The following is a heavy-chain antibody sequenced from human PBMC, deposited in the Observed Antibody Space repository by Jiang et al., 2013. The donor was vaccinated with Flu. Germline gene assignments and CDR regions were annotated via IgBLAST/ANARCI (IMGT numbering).Heavy chain of an antibody. CDR3: ARASGSMG. CDR1: GFTFSSYA. J-gene: IGHJ4*02. D-gene: IGHD2-8*01. CDR2: ISYDGSNK. V-gene: IGHV3-30*04. Sequence: QLLESGGGVVQPGRSLRLSCAASGFTFSSYAMHWVRQAPGKGLEWVAVISYDGSNKYYADSVKGRFTISRDNSKNTLYLQMNSLRAEDTAVYYCARASGSMGWGQGTLVTVSS.